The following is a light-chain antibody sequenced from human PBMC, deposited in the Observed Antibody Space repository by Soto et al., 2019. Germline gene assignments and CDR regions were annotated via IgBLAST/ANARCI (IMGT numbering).Light chain of an antibody. CDR2: KAS. V-gene: IGKV1-5*03. CDR1: QSISIW. CDR3: QQYNNHSWT. Sequence: DIQMTQSPSTLSASVGDRVAITCRASQSISIWLAWYQQKPGKAPKHLIYKASSLESGGPSRFSGSGSGTEVTLTISILQPDDLATYYCQQYNNHSWTFGQGTKVEIK. J-gene: IGKJ1*01.